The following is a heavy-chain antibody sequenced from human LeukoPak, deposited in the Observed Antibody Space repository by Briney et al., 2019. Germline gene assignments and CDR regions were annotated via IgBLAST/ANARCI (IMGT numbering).Heavy chain of an antibody. CDR2: LSPNSGGT. J-gene: IGHJ4*02. CDR1: GYTFTYYY. V-gene: IGHV1-2*02. Sequence: ASVNVSFKASGYTFTYYYMHWVRQAPGQGREWMGWLSPNSGGTKYAEKFQGRVTMTRDTSISTAYMELSSLSSDDTAAYYCARGRVSVGDTSGWSGWGQGTLVTVSS. CDR3: ARGRVSVGDTSGWSG. D-gene: IGHD6-19*01.